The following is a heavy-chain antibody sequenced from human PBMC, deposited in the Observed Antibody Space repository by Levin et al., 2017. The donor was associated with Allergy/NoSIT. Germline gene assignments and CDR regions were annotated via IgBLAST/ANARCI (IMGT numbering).Heavy chain of an antibody. Sequence: GASVKVSCAASGFTFSSYDMHWVRQATGKGLEWVSAIGTAGDTYYPGSVKGRFTISRENAKNSLYLQMNSLRAGDTAVYYCAREGEWKAFDIWGQGTMVTVSS. J-gene: IGHJ3*02. D-gene: IGHD3-16*01. CDR1: GFTFSSYD. V-gene: IGHV3-13*01. CDR2: IGTAGDT. CDR3: AREGEWKAFDI.